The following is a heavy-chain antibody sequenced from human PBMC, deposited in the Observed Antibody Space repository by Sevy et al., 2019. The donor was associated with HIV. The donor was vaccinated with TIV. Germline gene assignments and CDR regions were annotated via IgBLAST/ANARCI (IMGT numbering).Heavy chain of an antibody. CDR2: IKQDGSEK. V-gene: IGHV3-7*01. CDR1: GFTFSSYW. D-gene: IGHD4-4*01. Sequence: GGSLRLSCAASGFTFSSYWMSWVRQAPGKGLEWVANIKQDGSEKYYVDSVKGRFTISRDNAKNPLYLQMNSLRAEDTAVYYCAREGWGYSNSPRYFDYWGQGTLVTVSS. CDR3: AREGWGYSNSPRYFDY. J-gene: IGHJ4*02.